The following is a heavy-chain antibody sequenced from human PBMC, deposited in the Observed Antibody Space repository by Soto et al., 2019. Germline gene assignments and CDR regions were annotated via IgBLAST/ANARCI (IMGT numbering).Heavy chain of an antibody. D-gene: IGHD3-10*02. V-gene: IGHV1-18*01. CDR3: ARDSNGLFGDLLSPDAFDI. CDR2: ISADNGNT. CDR1: GYTFTSYG. J-gene: IGHJ3*02. Sequence: QVQLVQSGAEVKKPGASVQVSCKASGYTFTSYGISWVRQATGQRLEWMGWISADNGNTNYAQKLQGRVTMTTDTSTSTAYMELRSLRCDDTAVYYCARDSNGLFGDLLSPDAFDIWGQGTMVTVSS.